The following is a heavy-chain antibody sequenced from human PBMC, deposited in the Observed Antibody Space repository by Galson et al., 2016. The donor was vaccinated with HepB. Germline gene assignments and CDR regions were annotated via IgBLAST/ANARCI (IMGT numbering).Heavy chain of an antibody. Sequence: SLRLSCAGSGFLFRSCGMHWVRQAPGKGLEVVSSISRSGDSTDYADSVKGRFTISRDNSKNTLSLQMNSLTADDTAIYYCVQGSTAPAVWGKGTTVTVSS. CDR1: GFLFRSCG. CDR2: ISRSGDST. D-gene: IGHD1-26*01. V-gene: IGHV3-23*01. J-gene: IGHJ6*04. CDR3: VQGSTAPAV.